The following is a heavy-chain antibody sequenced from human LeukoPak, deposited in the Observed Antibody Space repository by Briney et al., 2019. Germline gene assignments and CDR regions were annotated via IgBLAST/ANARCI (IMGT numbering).Heavy chain of an antibody. Sequence: GGSLRLSCAAPGFTFDDYAMHWVRQAPGKGLEWVSGISWNSGSIDYADSVKGRFTISRDNAKNSLYLQMNSLRAEDMALYYCAKDEFVASDFTGAFDIWGQGTMVTVSS. CDR2: ISWNSGSI. D-gene: IGHD2-8*02. V-gene: IGHV3-9*03. J-gene: IGHJ3*02. CDR3: AKDEFVASDFTGAFDI. CDR1: GFTFDDYA.